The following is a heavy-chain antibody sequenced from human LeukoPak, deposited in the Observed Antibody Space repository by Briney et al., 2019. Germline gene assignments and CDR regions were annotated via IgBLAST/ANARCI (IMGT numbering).Heavy chain of an antibody. V-gene: IGHV4-4*09. CDR2: IYTSGST. Sequence: SETLSLTCTVYGGSISSYYWSWIRQPPGKGLEWIGYIYTSGSTNYNPSLKSRVTISVDTSKNQSSLKLSSVTAADTAVYYCARRGDSSSTRASYFDYWGQGTLVTVSS. D-gene: IGHD6-6*01. CDR3: ARRGDSSSTRASYFDY. J-gene: IGHJ4*02. CDR1: GGSISSYY.